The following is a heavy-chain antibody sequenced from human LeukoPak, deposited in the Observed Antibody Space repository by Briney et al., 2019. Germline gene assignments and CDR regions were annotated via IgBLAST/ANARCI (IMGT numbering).Heavy chain of an antibody. J-gene: IGHJ4*02. CDR1: GFTFSNFE. D-gene: IGHD6-19*01. V-gene: IGHV3-48*03. Sequence: GGSLRLSCAASGFTFSNFEMNWVRQAPGKGLEWISYISSRSSTIFYADSVKGRFTISRDNSKNTLYLQMNSLRADDTAVYYCARGTIGVAGTLDFWGQGTLVSVSS. CDR2: ISSRSSTI. CDR3: ARGTIGVAGTLDF.